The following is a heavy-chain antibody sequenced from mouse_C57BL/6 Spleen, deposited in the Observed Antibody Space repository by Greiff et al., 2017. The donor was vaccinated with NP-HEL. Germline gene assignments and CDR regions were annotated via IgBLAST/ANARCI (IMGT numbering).Heavy chain of an antibody. D-gene: IGHD1-1*01. Sequence: QVQLQQPGAELVKPGASVKLSCKASGYTFTSYWMHWVKQRPGQGLEWIGMIHPNSGSTNYNEKFKSKATLTVDKSSSTAYRQLSSLTSEDSAVYDGARAVVTTVVEGYWYVDVWGTGTTVTVAS. CDR3: ARAVVTTVVEGYWYVDV. J-gene: IGHJ1*03. V-gene: IGHV1-64*01. CDR1: GYTFTSYW. CDR2: IHPNSGST.